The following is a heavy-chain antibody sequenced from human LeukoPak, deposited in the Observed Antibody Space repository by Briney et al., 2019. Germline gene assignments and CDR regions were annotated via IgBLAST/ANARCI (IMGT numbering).Heavy chain of an antibody. CDR1: GYSFTTYW. CDR3: ARRDAYRYFFDY. CDR2: IYPGDSDA. J-gene: IGHJ4*02. V-gene: IGHV5-51*01. D-gene: IGHD3-16*01. Sequence: GESLKISCKGSGYSFTTYWIAWVRQMPGKGLEWMGIIYPGDSDARYSPSFQGQVTISADKSISTAYLQWSSLKASDTAMYYCARRDAYRYFFDYWGQGTLVTVSS.